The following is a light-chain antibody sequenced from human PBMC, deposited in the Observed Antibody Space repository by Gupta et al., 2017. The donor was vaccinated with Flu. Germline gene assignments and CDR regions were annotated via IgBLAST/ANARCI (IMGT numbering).Light chain of an antibody. CDR3: CSHTTTNTWV. J-gene: IGLJ3*02. CDR1: SSTVGHYDY. CDR2: EVS. Sequence: QSALTQPASVSGSPGQSLSISCTGPSSTVGHYDYVSWYQHHPGKVPKLMIYEVSNRPSGVSNRFSGSKSGNTASLSISGLQPEDEADYCCCSHTTTNTWVFGGGTRLTVL. V-gene: IGLV2-14*01.